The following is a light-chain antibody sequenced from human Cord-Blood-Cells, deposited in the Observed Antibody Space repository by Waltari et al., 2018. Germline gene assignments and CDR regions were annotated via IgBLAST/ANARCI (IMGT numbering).Light chain of an antibody. V-gene: IGKV1-33*01. CDR1: QDISNY. Sequence: DLQMTQSPSSLSASVGYRVTITCQASQDISNYLNWYQQKPGKAPKLLFYDASNLETGVPSRFSGSGSGTDFTFTISSLQPEDIATYYCQQYDNLPLTFGGGTKVEIK. CDR2: DAS. J-gene: IGKJ4*01. CDR3: QQYDNLPLT.